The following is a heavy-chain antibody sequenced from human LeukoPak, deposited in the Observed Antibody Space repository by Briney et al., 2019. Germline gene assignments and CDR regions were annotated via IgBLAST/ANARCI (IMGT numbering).Heavy chain of an antibody. Sequence: AGGSLRLSCAASGFTFSSYAMSWVRQAPGKGLEWVSAISGSGGSTYYADSVKGRFTISRDNSKNTLYLQMNSLRAEDTAVYYCASQGVVTATPIDYWGQGTLVTVSS. V-gene: IGHV3-23*01. J-gene: IGHJ4*02. CDR3: ASQGVVTATPIDY. CDR1: GFTFSSYA. CDR2: ISGSGGST. D-gene: IGHD2-21*02.